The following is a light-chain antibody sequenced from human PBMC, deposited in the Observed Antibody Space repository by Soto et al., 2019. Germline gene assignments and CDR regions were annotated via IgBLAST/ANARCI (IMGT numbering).Light chain of an antibody. V-gene: IGLV1-40*01. J-gene: IGLJ1*01. CDR3: QSYDSSLSAYV. CDR1: SSNFGAGYD. CDR2: YNS. Sequence: QSALTQPPSVSGAPGQRVTISCTGTSSNFGAGYDAHWYQHLPGTAPKLLIFYNSNRPSGVPDRFSGSKSATSASLAITGLQAEDEADYYCQSYDSSLSAYVFGTGTKLTVL.